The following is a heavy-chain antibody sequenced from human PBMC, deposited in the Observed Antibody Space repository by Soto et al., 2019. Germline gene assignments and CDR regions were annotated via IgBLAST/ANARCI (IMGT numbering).Heavy chain of an antibody. V-gene: IGHV3-74*01. D-gene: IGHD2-15*01. Sequence: EMQLVESGGGLVQHGGSLRLSCAASGFTISSYWMHWVRQAPGKGLVWVSRINSDGSSTSYADSVKGRFTISRDNAKNTLYLQMNSLRAEDTAVYYCVRTSLVVAAATREDYWGQGTLVTVSS. CDR3: VRTSLVVAAATREDY. CDR1: GFTISSYW. J-gene: IGHJ4*02. CDR2: INSDGSST.